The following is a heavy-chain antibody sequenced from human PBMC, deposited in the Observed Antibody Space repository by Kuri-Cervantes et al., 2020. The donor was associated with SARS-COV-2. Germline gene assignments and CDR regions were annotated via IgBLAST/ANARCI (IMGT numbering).Heavy chain of an antibody. D-gene: IGHD3-10*01. V-gene: IGHV4-34*01. J-gene: IGHJ4*02. CDR3: ARSAVRMVRGVIHY. Sequence: GSLRLSCAVYGGSFSGYYWSWIRQPPGKGPEWIGEINHSGSTNYNPSLKSRVTISVDTSKNQFSLKLSSVTAADTAVYYCARSAVRMVRGVIHYWGQGTLVTVSS. CDR2: INHSGST. CDR1: GGSFSGYY.